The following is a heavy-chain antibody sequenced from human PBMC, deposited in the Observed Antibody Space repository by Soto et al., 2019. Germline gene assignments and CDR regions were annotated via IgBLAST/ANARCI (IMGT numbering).Heavy chain of an antibody. CDR3: ARDKPNCSGGSCYSGDHFDY. J-gene: IGHJ4*02. D-gene: IGHD2-15*01. CDR1: GGSISSGGYY. CDR2: IYYSGST. V-gene: IGHV4-31*03. Sequence: QVQLQESGPGLVKPSQTLSLTCTVSGGSISSGGYYWSWIRQHPGKGLEWIGYIYYSGSTYYNPSLKSRVTISVDTSKNQFSLKLSSVTAADTAVYYCARDKPNCSGGSCYSGDHFDYWGQGTLVTVSS.